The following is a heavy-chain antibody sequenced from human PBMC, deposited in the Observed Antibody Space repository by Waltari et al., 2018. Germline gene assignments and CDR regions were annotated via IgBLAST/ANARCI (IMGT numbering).Heavy chain of an antibody. CDR2: INHSGST. J-gene: IGHJ3*02. CDR3: ARYARMPYGGKKGAFDI. D-gene: IGHD4-17*01. CDR1: GGSFSGYY. V-gene: IGHV4-34*01. Sequence: QVQLQQWGAGLLKPSETLSLTCAVYGGSFSGYYWSWIRQPPGKGLEWIGEINHSGSTNYKPSLKRRVTISVDTSKNQFSLKLSSVTAADTAVYYCARYARMPYGGKKGAFDIWGQGTMVTVSS.